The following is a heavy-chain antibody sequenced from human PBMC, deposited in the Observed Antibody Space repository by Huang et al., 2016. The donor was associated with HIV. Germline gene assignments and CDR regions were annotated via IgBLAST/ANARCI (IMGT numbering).Heavy chain of an antibody. CDR3: ARHSYSGYDWGY. J-gene: IGHJ4*02. CDR2: VYYSGST. D-gene: IGHD5-12*01. CDR1: AGSISNSTYY. V-gene: IGHV4-39*01. Sequence: HLQLQESGPGLVKPSETLSLTCIVSAGSISNSTYYWGWIRQPPGKGLEWIGSVYYSGSTYYNPSLKSRLTISVDTSKNQFSLKLRSVTAADTAVYYCARHSYSGYDWGYWGQGTLVTVSS.